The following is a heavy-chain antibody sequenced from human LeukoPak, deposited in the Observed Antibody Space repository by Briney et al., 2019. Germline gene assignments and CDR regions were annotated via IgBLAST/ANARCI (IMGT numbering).Heavy chain of an antibody. CDR3: PKDASGGWYRAFDY. Sequence: GRSLRLSCAASGFTFDDYAMHWVRQAPGKGLEWVSGISWNSGSIGYADSVKGRFTISRDNATNSLYLQMNSLRAEDTALYYCPKDASGGWYRAFDYWDQGTLVTVSS. V-gene: IGHV3-9*01. CDR2: ISWNSGSI. CDR1: GFTFDDYA. D-gene: IGHD6-13*01. J-gene: IGHJ4*02.